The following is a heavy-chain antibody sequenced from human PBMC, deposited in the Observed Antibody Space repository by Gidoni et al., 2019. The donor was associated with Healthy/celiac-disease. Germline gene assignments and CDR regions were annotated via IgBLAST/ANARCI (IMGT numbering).Heavy chain of an antibody. D-gene: IGHD3-22*01. CDR2: IYSGGST. CDR3: ARDPPPFVGSDYHDAFDI. CDR1: GFTVSSNY. Sequence: VQLVESGGGLVQPGGSLRLACAASGFTVSSNYMSWVRQAPGKGLEWVSVIYSGGSTYYADSLKGRFTISRDNSKNTLYLQMSSLRAEDTAVYYCARDPPPFVGSDYHDAFDIWGQGTMVTVSS. V-gene: IGHV3-66*01. J-gene: IGHJ3*02.